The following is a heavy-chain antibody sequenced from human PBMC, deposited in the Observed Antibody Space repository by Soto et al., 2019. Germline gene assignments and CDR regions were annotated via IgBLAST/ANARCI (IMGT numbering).Heavy chain of an antibody. J-gene: IGHJ3*02. D-gene: IGHD4-17*01. CDR1: GGTFSSYT. CDR2: IIPILGIA. Sequence: SVKGSCKASGGTFSSYTSSWVRQAPGQGLEWMGRIIPILGIANYAQKFQGRVTITADKSTSTAYMELSSLRSEDTAVYYCASGDYEGDAFDIWGQGTMVTVSS. CDR3: ASGDYEGDAFDI. V-gene: IGHV1-69*02.